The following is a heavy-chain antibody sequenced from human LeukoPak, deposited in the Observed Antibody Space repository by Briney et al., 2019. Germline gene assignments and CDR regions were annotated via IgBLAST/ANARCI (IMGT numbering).Heavy chain of an antibody. J-gene: IGHJ6*04. V-gene: IGHV1-8*01. CDR1: GYTFTSYD. Sequence: ASVKVSCKASGYTFTSYDIHWVRQATGQGLEWMGRMNPNNGNTGDAQKFQGRVTMTRDPSISTAYMELSSLRSEDTGVYFCARALAGTAELDVWGKGTTVSVSS. CDR3: ARALAGTAELDV. D-gene: IGHD1-1*01. CDR2: MNPNNGNT.